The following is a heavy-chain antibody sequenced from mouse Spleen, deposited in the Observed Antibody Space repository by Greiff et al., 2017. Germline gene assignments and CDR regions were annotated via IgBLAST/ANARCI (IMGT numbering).Heavy chain of an antibody. D-gene: IGHD1-1*01. CDR1: GYSITSGYY. Sequence: DVQLQESGPGLVKPSQSLSLTCSVTGYSITSGYYWNWIRQFPGNKLEWMGYISYDGSNNYNPSLKNRISITRDTSKNQFFLKLNSVTTEDTATYYCARGRGNYGSSSYYFDYWGQGTTLTVSS. V-gene: IGHV3-6*01. CDR2: ISYDGSN. CDR3: ARGRGNYGSSSYYFDY. J-gene: IGHJ2*01.